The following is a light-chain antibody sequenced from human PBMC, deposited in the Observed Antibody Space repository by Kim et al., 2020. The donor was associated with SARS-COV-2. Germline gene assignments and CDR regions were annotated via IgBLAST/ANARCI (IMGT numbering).Light chain of an antibody. V-gene: IGKV1-39*01. CDR3: QQSYSALRIT. J-gene: IGKJ5*01. CDR1: QSISSK. CDR2: DAS. Sequence: DIQMTQSPPSLSASVGDRVTISCRASQSISSKLNWYQQRPGKAPKLLIFDASTLQSGVPSRFSGSGSGTDFTLTINNLQPEDFATYYCQQSYSALRITFGRGTRLEIK.